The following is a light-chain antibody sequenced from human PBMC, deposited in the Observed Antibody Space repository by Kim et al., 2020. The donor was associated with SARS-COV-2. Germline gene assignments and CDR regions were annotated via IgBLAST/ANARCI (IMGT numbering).Light chain of an antibody. V-gene: IGLV3-19*01. CDR3: NSRDSSGNHVV. CDR2: GKN. J-gene: IGLJ2*01. CDR1: SLRSYY. Sequence: LGQTVRITCQGDSLRSYYASWYQQKPGQAPVLVIYGKNNRPSGIPDRFSGSSSGNTASLTITGAQAEDEADYYCNSRDSSGNHVVFGGGTKVTVL.